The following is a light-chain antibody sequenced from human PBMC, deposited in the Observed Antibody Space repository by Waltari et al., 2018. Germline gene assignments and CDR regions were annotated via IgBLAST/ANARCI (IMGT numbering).Light chain of an antibody. V-gene: IGLV2-23*02. CDR3: CSYAGDSALL. CDR1: TSDVGGYYY. CDR2: NVN. J-gene: IGLJ2*01. Sequence: QSALTQPASVSGSPGQSIHITRTGSTSDVGGYYYVSWYKHHPAEAPKLMIYNVNERPSGVPNRFSGSKSGNTASLTISGLQAEDEADYYCCSYAGDSALLFGGGTKLTVL.